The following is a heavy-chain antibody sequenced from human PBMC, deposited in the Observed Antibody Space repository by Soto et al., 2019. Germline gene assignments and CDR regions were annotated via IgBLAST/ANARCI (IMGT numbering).Heavy chain of an antibody. Sequence: PGESLKISCEASGYTFVKSWIGWVRQMPGKGLEWMGLVYPGDSDTFYNPSFQGQVTISADKYLSMAYLQWASLKESDTAIYYCVRLDVEAGYKWFDPWGQGTMVTVSS. V-gene: IGHV5-51*01. CDR3: VRLDVEAGYKWFDP. CDR2: VYPGDSDT. CDR1: GYTFVKSW. J-gene: IGHJ5*02. D-gene: IGHD6-19*01.